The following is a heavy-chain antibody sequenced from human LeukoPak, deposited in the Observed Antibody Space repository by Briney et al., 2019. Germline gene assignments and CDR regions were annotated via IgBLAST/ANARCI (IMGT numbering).Heavy chain of an antibody. V-gene: IGHV1-24*01. Sequence: ASVKVSCKVSGYTLTELSMHWVRQAPGKGLEWMGGFDPEDGETIYAQKFQGRVTMTEDTSTDTAYMELSSLRSGDTAVHYCATDGGSYSYYFDYWGQGTLVTVSS. CDR1: GYTLTELS. J-gene: IGHJ4*02. D-gene: IGHD1-26*01. CDR2: FDPEDGET. CDR3: ATDGGSYSYYFDY.